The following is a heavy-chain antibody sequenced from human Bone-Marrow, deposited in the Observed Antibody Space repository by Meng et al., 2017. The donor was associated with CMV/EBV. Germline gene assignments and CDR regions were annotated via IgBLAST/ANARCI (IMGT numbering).Heavy chain of an antibody. CDR2: IYYTGIT. D-gene: IGHD2-2*01. Sequence: GSLRLSCAASGFTLSSYEMNWVRQAPGKRLEWIGYIYYTGITNYNSSLKGRVTISVDTSKNQFSLKLSSVTAADTAVYYCARTLGYCSSTSCYLPAYFDYWGQGTLVTVSS. V-gene: IGHV4-59*01. J-gene: IGHJ4*02. CDR1: GFTLSSYE. CDR3: ARTLGYCSSTSCYLPAYFDY.